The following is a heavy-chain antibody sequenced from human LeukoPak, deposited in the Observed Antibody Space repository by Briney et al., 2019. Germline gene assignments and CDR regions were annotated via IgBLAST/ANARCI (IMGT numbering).Heavy chain of an antibody. CDR3: GMSGDRVPLQDDVFDV. CDR2: IYPGDSGP. V-gene: IGHV5-51*01. Sequence: GESLKIPWKVSGYSFTSYCIGWVRQMPGKGLKWMGIIYPGDSGPTYSPSFQGQVTVSVDKSINTAYLQWSSLQALDTAMYYCGMSGDRVPLQDDVFDVWGQGTMVTVST. J-gene: IGHJ3*01. D-gene: IGHD1-26*01. CDR1: GYSFTSYC.